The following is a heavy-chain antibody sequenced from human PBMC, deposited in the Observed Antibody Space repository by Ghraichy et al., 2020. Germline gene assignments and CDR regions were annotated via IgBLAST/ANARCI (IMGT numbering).Heavy chain of an antibody. V-gene: IGHV4-59*01. Sequence: SETLSLTCSVSGGSIGNYHWSWIRQPPGKGLEWIGYMYYSGTTYFHPSLRSRVTISVDTSKNQFSLKLSSVTTADTAVYYCARAKVAPAYYDYRGRDVWGQGTTVTVSS. CDR3: ARAKVAPAYYDYRGRDV. D-gene: IGHD3-16*01. CDR1: GGSIGNYH. J-gene: IGHJ6*02. CDR2: MYYSGTT.